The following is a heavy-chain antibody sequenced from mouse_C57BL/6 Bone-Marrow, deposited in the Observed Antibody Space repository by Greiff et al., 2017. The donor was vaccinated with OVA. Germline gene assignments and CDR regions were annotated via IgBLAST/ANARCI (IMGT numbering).Heavy chain of an antibody. CDR3: AINVSSYLYYAMDY. CDR1: GYTFTSYW. CDR2: IDPSDSYT. J-gene: IGHJ4*01. V-gene: IGHV1-59*01. Sequence: QVQLQQPGAELVRPGTSVKLSCKASGYTFTSYWMHWVKQRPGQGLEWIGAIDPSDSYTNYNQKFKCKATLTVDTSSSTAYMQLSSLTSEVSAVYYCAINVSSYLYYAMDYWGQGTSVTVSS. D-gene: IGHD1-1*01.